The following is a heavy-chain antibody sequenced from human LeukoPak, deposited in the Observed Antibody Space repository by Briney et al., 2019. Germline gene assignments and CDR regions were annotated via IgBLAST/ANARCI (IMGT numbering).Heavy chain of an antibody. CDR1: GFTFGDYA. CDR2: IRSKAYGGTT. V-gene: IGHV3-49*04. Sequence: GGSLRLSCTASGFTFGDYAMSWVRQAPGKGLEWVGFIRSKAYGGTTEYAASVKGRFTISRDDSKSIAYLQMNSLKTEDTAVYYCTRAPHSCGSYYFDYWGQGTLVTVSS. J-gene: IGHJ4*02. D-gene: IGHD5-18*01. CDR3: TRAPHSCGSYYFDY.